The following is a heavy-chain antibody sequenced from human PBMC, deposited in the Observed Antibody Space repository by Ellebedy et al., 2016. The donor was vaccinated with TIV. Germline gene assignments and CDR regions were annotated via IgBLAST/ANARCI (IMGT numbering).Heavy chain of an antibody. D-gene: IGHD3-10*01. CDR1: GGSISSYY. V-gene: IGHV4-59*01. J-gene: IGHJ4*02. CDR3: ARGPGGYVDY. CDR2: IYYSGST. Sequence: SETLSLXXTVPGGSISSYYWSWIRQPPGKGLEWIGYIYYSGSTNYNPSLKSRVTISVDTSKNQFSLKLSSVTAADTAVYYCARGPGGYVDYWGQGTLVTVSS.